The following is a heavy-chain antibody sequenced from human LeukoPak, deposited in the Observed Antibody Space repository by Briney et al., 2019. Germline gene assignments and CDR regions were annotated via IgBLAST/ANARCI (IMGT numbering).Heavy chain of an antibody. Sequence: GGSLRLSCAASGFTFSSYTMHWVRQAPGKGLEWVAVISYDGSNKYYADSVKDRFTISRDNSKNTLFLQMNSLTTEDTAVYYCAREVGGDYVFDYWGQGTLVTVSS. D-gene: IGHD4-17*01. CDR1: GFTFSSYT. CDR2: ISYDGSNK. CDR3: AREVGGDYVFDY. J-gene: IGHJ4*02. V-gene: IGHV3-30-3*01.